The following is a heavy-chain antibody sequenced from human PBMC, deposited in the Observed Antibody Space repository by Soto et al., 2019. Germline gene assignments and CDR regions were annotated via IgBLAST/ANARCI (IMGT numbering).Heavy chain of an antibody. Sequence: QVQLQESGPGLVKPSQTLSLTCTVSGGSISSGGYYWSWIRQHPGKGLEWIGYIDYSGSTYYNPSLKRRVTISVDTSKNKFSLKLSSVTAADTAVYYCASSRRVIAVAGLDAFDIWGQGTMVTVSS. V-gene: IGHV4-31*03. D-gene: IGHD6-19*01. CDR2: IDYSGST. CDR1: GGSISSGGYY. J-gene: IGHJ3*02. CDR3: ASSRRVIAVAGLDAFDI.